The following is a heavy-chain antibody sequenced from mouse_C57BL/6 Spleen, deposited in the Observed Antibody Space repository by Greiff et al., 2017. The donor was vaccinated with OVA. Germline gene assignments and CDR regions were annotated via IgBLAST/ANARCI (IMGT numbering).Heavy chain of an antibody. CDR3: TKERTAQASFFDY. Sequence: VQLQESGAELVRPGASVTLSCTASGYTFTDYEMHWVKQTPVHGLEWIGAIDPETGGTAYNQQFKGKAILTADNSSSTAYMELRSLTSEDSAVDNCTKERTAQASFFDYWGQGTTLTVSS. V-gene: IGHV1-15*01. CDR1: GYTFTDYE. CDR2: IDPETGGT. J-gene: IGHJ2*01. D-gene: IGHD3-2*02.